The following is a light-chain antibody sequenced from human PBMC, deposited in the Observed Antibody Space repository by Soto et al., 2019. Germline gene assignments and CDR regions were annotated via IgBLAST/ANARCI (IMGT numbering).Light chain of an antibody. V-gene: IGKV1-39*01. CDR3: QQSYSTPQT. CDR1: QSISSY. Sequence: DIQMTQSPSSLSASVGDRVTITCRASQSISSYLNWYQQKPGKAPKLLIYAASILPSGVPSRFSGSGSGTDFTLTISSLQPEDFATYYCQQSYSTPQTFGQGTKLEIK. J-gene: IGKJ1*01. CDR2: AAS.